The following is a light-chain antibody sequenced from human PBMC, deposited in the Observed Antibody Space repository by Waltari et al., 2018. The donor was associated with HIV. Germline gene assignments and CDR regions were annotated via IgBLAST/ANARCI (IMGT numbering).Light chain of an antibody. V-gene: IGLV1-44*01. J-gene: IGLJ1*01. Sequence: QSVLAQPPSASGPPGQGVTISCSGSTPNIGGNTISRYPQLPGTTPKLLIYSNNQRPSGVPDRFSGSTSGTSASLVISGLQSEDEADYYCAAWDDSLKGGAFGPGTKVTVL. CDR3: AAWDDSLKGGA. CDR1: TPNIGGNT. CDR2: SNN.